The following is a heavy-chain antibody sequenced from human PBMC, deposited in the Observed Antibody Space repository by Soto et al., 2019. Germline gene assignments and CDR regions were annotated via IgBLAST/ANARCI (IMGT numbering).Heavy chain of an antibody. CDR1: GYTFTNYY. J-gene: IGHJ4*02. Sequence: ASVKVSCKTSGYTFTNYYMHWVRQAPGQGLEWMGIVNPDGGSTRYAQKFQGRFTMTRDTSTSTVYMELSSLRSEDTALHYCAKAPRGGVIITTTSAHIDYWGQGTLVTVSS. D-gene: IGHD3-3*01. CDR2: VNPDGGST. V-gene: IGHV1-46*01. CDR3: AKAPRGGVIITTTSAHIDY.